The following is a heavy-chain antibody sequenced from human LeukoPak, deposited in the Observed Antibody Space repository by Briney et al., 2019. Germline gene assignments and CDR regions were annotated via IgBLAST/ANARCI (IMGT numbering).Heavy chain of an antibody. CDR3: VRGQIGVSVIVH. CDR1: GFTFSDYW. J-gene: IGHJ5*02. D-gene: IGHD3-22*01. V-gene: IGHV3-74*01. Sequence: GGSLRLSCAASGFTFSDYWMHWVRQVPGKRLVWVSRIKGDGSETNYADSVKGRFTISRDNAKNTLFLQMNSLRVEDTAVYYCVRGQIGVSVIVHWGQGTLVTVSS. CDR2: IKGDGSET.